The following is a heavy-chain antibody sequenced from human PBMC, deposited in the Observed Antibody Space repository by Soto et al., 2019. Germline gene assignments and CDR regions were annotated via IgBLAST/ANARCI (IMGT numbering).Heavy chain of an antibody. D-gene: IGHD3-3*01. CDR2: INHSGST. J-gene: IGHJ6*04. CDR3: ARGRGKYYDFWRGYQNYYGTDV. V-gene: IGHV4-34*01. Sequence: SETLSLTCAVYGGSFSGYYWSWIRQPPGKGLEWIGEINHSGSTNYNPSLKSRVTISVDTSKNQFSLKLSSVTAADTAVYYCARGRGKYYDFWRGYQNYYGTDVWGKGTKVTVSS. CDR1: GGSFSGYY.